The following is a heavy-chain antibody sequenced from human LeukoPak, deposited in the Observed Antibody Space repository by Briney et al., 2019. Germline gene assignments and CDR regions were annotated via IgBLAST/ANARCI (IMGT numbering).Heavy chain of an antibody. D-gene: IGHD2-15*01. CDR2: ISSSSSYT. V-gene: IGHV3-11*06. Sequence: GGSLRLSCAASGFTFSDYYMSWIRQAPGKGLEWVSYISSSSSYTSYADSVKGRFTISRDNAKNSLYLQMNSLRAEDTALYYCARSLGYCSGGSCYPFDYWGQGTLVTVSS. J-gene: IGHJ4*02. CDR1: GFTFSDYY. CDR3: ARSLGYCSGGSCYPFDY.